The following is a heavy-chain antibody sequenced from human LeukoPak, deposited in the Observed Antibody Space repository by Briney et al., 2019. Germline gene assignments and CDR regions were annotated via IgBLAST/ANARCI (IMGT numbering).Heavy chain of an antibody. CDR1: GGSISSYY. Sequence: SETLSLTCTVSGGSISSYYWSWIRQPPGKGLEWIGYIYYSGSTNYNPSLKSRVTISVDTSKNQFSLKLSSVTAADTAVYYCARGGDIVVASLGYWGQGTLVTVSS. CDR2: IYYSGST. CDR3: ARGGDIVVASLGY. J-gene: IGHJ4*02. V-gene: IGHV4-59*01. D-gene: IGHD2-2*01.